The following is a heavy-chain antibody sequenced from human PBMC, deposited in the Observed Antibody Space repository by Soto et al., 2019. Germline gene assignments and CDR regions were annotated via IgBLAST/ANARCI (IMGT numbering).Heavy chain of an antibody. CDR2: ISIRSKSL. Sequence: LRLSCKASEFTFRGYSVNWVRQAPGKGLEWLSYISIRSKSLYYAEDVKGRFTFSRGSATKSQYLAMNSLRGESTAIYYCAREDILAVRSFDYRGRRPLVTV. J-gene: IGHJ4*02. V-gene: IGHV3-48*01. CDR3: AREDILAVRSFDY. CDR1: EFTFRGYS. D-gene: IGHD3-9*01.